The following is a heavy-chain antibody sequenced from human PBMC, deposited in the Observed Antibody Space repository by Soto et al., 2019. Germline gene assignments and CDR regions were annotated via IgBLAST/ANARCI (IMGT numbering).Heavy chain of an antibody. V-gene: IGHV4-59*01. J-gene: IGHJ2*01. CDR3: ARDRCGSGCYSDL. CDR2: IHYSGST. Sequence: QVQLQESGPGLVKPSETLSLTCTVSGGSISSYYWSWIRQPPGKGLEWIGYIHYSGSTLYNPSLKSRVTISVDTSKNQVSLKLSSVTAADTAVYYCARDRCGSGCYSDLWGRGTLVTVSS. D-gene: IGHD6-19*01. CDR1: GGSISSYY.